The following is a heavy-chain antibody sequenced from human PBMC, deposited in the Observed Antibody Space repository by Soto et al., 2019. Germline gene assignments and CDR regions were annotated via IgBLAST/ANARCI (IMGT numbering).Heavy chain of an antibody. V-gene: IGHV4-38-2*01. CDR2: IYHSGGT. J-gene: IGHJ5*02. Sequence: PSETLSLTCAVSLTPVTGSGSHQGGTSSSFIYHSGGTLCNPSLKSRVTISVDTSTNQFSLRLTSVTAADTAVYYCTRRYNWNDYYFDPWGEGTLVTVSS. CDR1: LTP. D-gene: IGHD1-20*01. CDR3: TRRYNWNDYYFDP.